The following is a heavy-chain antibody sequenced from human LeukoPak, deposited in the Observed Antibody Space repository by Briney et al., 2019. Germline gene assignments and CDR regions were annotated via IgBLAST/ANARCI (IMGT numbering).Heavy chain of an antibody. J-gene: IGHJ1*01. D-gene: IGHD6-19*01. CDR2: ISHTGST. Sequence: SETLSLTCSVSGDSIKNYFWSWVRQSPGKGLEWIGYISHTGSTKYSTSLRSRVTISMDTAKSQFSLNMTSVTAADTAVYYCASSDDIVVVPGTSQQYLLHWGRGTLVTVSS. CDR3: ASSDDIVVVPGTSQQYLLH. V-gene: IGHV4-59*01. CDR1: GDSIKNYF.